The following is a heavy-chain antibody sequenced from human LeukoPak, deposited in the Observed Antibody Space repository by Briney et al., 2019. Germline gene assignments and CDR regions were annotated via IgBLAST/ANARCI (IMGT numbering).Heavy chain of an antibody. CDR3: ASGGHYYYGMDV. J-gene: IGHJ6*02. V-gene: IGHV1-69*01. CDR2: IIPIFGTA. Sequence: ASVKVPCKASGGTFSSYAISWVRQAPGQGLEWMGGIIPIFGTANYAQKFQGRVTITADESTSTAYMELSSLRSEDTAVYYCASGGHYYYGMDVWGQGTTVTVSS. D-gene: IGHD3-3*01. CDR1: GGTFSSYA.